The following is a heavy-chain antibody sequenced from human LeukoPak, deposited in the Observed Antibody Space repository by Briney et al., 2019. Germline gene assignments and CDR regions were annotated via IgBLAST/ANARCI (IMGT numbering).Heavy chain of an antibody. V-gene: IGHV4-4*07. CDR3: ARAVGSGSFQTYYYYMDV. CDR2: IYTSGST. Sequence: SETLSLTCTVSGGSISSYYWSWIRQPAGKGLEWLGRIYTSGSTNYNPSLRSRVTMSVDTSKNQFSLKLSSVTAADTAVYYCARAVGSGSFQTYYYYMDVWGKGTTVTISS. J-gene: IGHJ6*03. D-gene: IGHD3-10*01. CDR1: GGSISSYY.